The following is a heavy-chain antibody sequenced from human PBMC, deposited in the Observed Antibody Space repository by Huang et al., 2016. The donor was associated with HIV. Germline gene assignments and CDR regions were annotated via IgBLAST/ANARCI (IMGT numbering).Heavy chain of an antibody. V-gene: IGHV1-69*01. CDR3: AMSLRYQYDSRSYWGRYFDY. D-gene: IGHD3-16*01. J-gene: IGHJ4*02. CDR1: GGSFSDQI. Sequence: QVQLEQSGPAVRKPGSSVKVSCQASGGSFSDQIISWVRQAPGQRFEWMGVIIPLFRAPAYAQECKVRVTMTADESTATIYMDLNSLTSEDTAVYYCAMSLRYQYDSRSYWGRYFDYWGQGTLVTVSS. CDR2: IIPLFRAP.